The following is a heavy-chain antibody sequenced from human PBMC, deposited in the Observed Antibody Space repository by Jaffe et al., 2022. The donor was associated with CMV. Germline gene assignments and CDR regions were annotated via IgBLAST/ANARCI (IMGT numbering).Heavy chain of an antibody. D-gene: IGHD3-22*01. CDR3: TSGYYYDSSGYPNSPLGY. CDR1: GFTFGDYA. V-gene: IGHV3-49*04. Sequence: EVQLVESGGGLVQPGRSLRLSCTASGFTFGDYAMSWVRQAPGKGLEWVGFIRSKAYGGTTEYAASVKGRFTISRDDSKSIAYLQMNSLKTEDTAVYYCTSGYYYDSSGYPNSPLGYWGQGTLVTVSS. CDR2: IRSKAYGGTT. J-gene: IGHJ4*02.